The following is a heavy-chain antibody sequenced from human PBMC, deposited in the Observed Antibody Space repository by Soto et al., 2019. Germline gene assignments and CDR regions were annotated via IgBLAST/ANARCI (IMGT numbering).Heavy chain of an antibody. J-gene: IGHJ4*02. Sequence: EVQLVESGGGLVQPGGSLRLACAASGFTFSSYWMHWVRQAPGKGLVWVSRINSYGSSTSYAESVKGRFTISRDNAKNTLYLQMNSLGAEDTAVYYCAREAPDRSGYYVDYWGQGTLVTVSS. CDR2: INSYGSST. D-gene: IGHD3-22*01. V-gene: IGHV3-74*01. CDR3: AREAPDRSGYYVDY. CDR1: GFTFSSYW.